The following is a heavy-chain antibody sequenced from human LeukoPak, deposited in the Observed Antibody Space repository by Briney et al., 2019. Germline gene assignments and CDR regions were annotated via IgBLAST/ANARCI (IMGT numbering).Heavy chain of an antibody. CDR3: AREFSSSSVFDY. CDR1: GFSISSDYY. CDR2: VSHSGIT. D-gene: IGHD6-6*01. J-gene: IGHJ4*02. V-gene: IGHV4-38-2*02. Sequence: SETLSLTCTVSGFSISSDYYWGWIRQPPGKGLEWLGSVSHSGITYYNSSLNSRVTISVDTSNNQFSLKVNSVTAADTAVYYCAREFSSSSVFDYWGQGTLVTVSS.